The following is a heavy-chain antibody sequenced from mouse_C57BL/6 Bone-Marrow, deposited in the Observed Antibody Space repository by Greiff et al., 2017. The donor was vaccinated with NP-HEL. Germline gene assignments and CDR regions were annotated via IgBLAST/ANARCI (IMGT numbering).Heavy chain of an antibody. J-gene: IGHJ4*01. D-gene: IGHD1-2*01. V-gene: IGHV2-6-1*01. CDR2: IWSDGST. Sequence: QVQLKESGPGLVAPSQSLSITCTVSGFSLTSYGVHWVRQPPGKGLEWLVVIWSDGSTTYNSALKSRLSISKDNSKSQVFLKMNSLQTDDTAMYYCARHHYYGPDYAMDYWGQGTSVTVSS. CDR3: ARHHYYGPDYAMDY. CDR1: GFSLTSYG.